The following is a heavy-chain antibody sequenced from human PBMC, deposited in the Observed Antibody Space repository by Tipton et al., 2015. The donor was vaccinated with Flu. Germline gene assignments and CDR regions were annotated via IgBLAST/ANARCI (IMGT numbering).Heavy chain of an antibody. V-gene: IGHV4-38-2*01. J-gene: IGHJ5*02. D-gene: IGHD3-9*01. CDR1: GYSISSGYY. CDR2: IYHSGST. Sequence: GLVKPSETLSLTCAVSGYSISSGYYWDWIRQPPGKGLEWIGSIYHSGSTYYNPSLKSRVTISVDTSKNQFSLKLSSVTAADTAVYYCARHGYYDILTGYYSWFDPWGQGTLVTVSS. CDR3: ARHGYYDILTGYYSWFDP.